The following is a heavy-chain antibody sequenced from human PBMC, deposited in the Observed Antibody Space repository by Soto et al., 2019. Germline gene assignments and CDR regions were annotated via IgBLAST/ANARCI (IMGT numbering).Heavy chain of an antibody. CDR2: FYSSGNT. Sequence: SETLSLTFSVSGGSMSNYYWSWIRQPPGKGLEWIGYFYSSGNTKYNPSLRGRVTISMDTPKNQFSLKLSSVTAADTAVYYCARDHSSSSWYVGWFDPWGQGTLVTVS. D-gene: IGHD6-13*01. V-gene: IGHV4-59*12. CDR3: ARDHSSSSWYVGWFDP. J-gene: IGHJ5*02. CDR1: GGSMSNYY.